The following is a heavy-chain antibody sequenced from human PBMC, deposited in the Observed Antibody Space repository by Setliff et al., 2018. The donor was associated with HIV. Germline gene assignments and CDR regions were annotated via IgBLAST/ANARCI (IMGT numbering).Heavy chain of an antibody. Sequence: PSETLSLTCAVYGGSFSSHYWSWIRQPPGKGLEWIGYISYSGSTNYNPSLKSRVTLSVKTSKNQFSLKLRSVTAADTAVYFCARMAAAGRGHYYYYVDVWGKGTTVTVSS. J-gene: IGHJ6*03. CDR1: GGSFSSHY. CDR2: ISYSGST. V-gene: IGHV4-59*11. CDR3: ARMAAAGRGHYYYYVDV. D-gene: IGHD6-13*01.